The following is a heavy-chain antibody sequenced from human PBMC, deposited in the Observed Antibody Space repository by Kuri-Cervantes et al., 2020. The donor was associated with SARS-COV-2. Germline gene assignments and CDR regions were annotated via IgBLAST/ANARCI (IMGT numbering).Heavy chain of an antibody. Sequence: ASVKVSCKASGYTFTGYYMHWVRQAPGQGLEWMGWINPNSGGTNYAQKFQGWVTMTRETSISTAYMELSRLRSDDTAVYYCARGPAITIFGVLRGRENWFDPWGQGTLVTVSP. D-gene: IGHD3-3*01. CDR3: ARGPAITIFGVLRGRENWFDP. CDR1: GYTFTGYY. J-gene: IGHJ5*02. V-gene: IGHV1-2*04. CDR2: INPNSGGT.